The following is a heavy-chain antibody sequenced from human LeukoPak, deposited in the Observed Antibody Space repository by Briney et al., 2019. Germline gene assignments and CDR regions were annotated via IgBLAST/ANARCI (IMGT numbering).Heavy chain of an antibody. CDR3: AKDLSDDSSGYYSY. J-gene: IGHJ4*02. Sequence: RAGGSLRLSCAASGFTFSSYAMSWVRQAPGKGLEWVSAISGSGGSTYYADSVKGRFTISRDNSKNTLYLQMNSLRAEDTAVYYCAKDLSDDSSGYYSYWGQGTLVTVSS. CDR1: GFTFSSYA. D-gene: IGHD3-22*01. CDR2: ISGSGGST. V-gene: IGHV3-23*01.